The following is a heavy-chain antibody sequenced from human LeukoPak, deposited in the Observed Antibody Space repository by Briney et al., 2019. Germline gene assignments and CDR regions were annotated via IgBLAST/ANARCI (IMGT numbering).Heavy chain of an antibody. J-gene: IGHJ5*02. CDR1: GGSFSGYY. CDR3: ASLVRGIWGWFDP. V-gene: IGHV4-34*01. D-gene: IGHD3-10*01. CDR2: INHSGST. Sequence: PSETLSLTCAVYGGSFSGYYWSWIRQPPGKGLEWIGEINHSGSTNYNPSLKSRVTISVDTSKNQFSLKLSSVTAADTAVYYCASLVRGIWGWFDPWGQGTLVTVSS.